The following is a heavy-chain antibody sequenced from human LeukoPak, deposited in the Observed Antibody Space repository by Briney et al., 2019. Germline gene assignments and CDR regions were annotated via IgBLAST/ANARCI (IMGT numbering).Heavy chain of an antibody. CDR3: GRDPNGDYIGAFDFQR. CDR1: GFTFSNFA. Sequence: PGGSLRLSCAASGFTFSNFAMVWVRQAPGKGLEWVSAITAGSSTKKYADSVKDRFTISRDNSKDTLYLQMTSLRDEDTAVYYCGRDPNGDYIGAFDFQRWGRGTLVTVSS. V-gene: IGHV3-23*01. J-gene: IGHJ1*01. CDR2: ITAGSSTK. D-gene: IGHD4-17*01.